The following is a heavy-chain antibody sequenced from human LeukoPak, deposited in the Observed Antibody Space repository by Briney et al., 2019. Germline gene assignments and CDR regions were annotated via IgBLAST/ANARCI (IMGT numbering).Heavy chain of an antibody. J-gene: IGHJ4*02. CDR2: IYPDDSDT. V-gene: IGHV5-51*01. CDR1: GYNFSDYW. D-gene: IGHD6-19*01. CDR3: ARLALGSSGWFY. Sequence: GESLKISCKGSGYNFSDYWIGWVRQMPGKGLEWMGIIYPDDSDTRYGPSFRGQVTISADKSISTAYLQWSSLEVSDTAMYYCARLALGSSGWFYWGQGTLVTVSS.